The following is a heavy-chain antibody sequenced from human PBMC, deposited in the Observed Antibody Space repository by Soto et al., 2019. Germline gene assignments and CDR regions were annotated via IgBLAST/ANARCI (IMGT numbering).Heavy chain of an antibody. J-gene: IGHJ6*02. CDR2: IYYSGST. CDR3: ARARFSGYYYYYCMDV. CDR1: GGSISSYY. D-gene: IGHD3-3*01. V-gene: IGHV4-59*01. Sequence: QVQLQESGPGLVKPSETLSLTCTVSGGSISSYYWSWIRQPPGKGLEWIGYIYYSGSTNYNPSLKSRVTISVATAKNQFSPKLSSVTAAATAVDYCARARFSGYYYYYCMDVWGQGTTVTVSS.